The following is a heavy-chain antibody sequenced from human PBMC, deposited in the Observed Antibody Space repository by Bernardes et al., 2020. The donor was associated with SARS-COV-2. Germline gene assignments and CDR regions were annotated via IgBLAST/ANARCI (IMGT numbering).Heavy chain of an antibody. V-gene: IGHV4-61*09. CDR3: ARGVVPHYYGMDV. Sequence: SETLTLTCSVSGGSISSGSYFWSWIRQPAGKGLEEIGHIYSSGRSNYNPSLRSRVSISVDASKNQLSLMLTSVTAADTAVYYCARGVVPHYYGMDVWGQGTTVTVSS. CDR1: GGSISSGSYF. J-gene: IGHJ6*02. D-gene: IGHD2-15*01. CDR2: IYSSGRS.